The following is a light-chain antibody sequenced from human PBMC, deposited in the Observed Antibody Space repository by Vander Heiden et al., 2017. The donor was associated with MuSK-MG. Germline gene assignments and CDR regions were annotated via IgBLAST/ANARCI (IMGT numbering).Light chain of an antibody. CDR1: QSVSSY. J-gene: IGKJ1*01. CDR3: QQRTNGHLTWT. CDR2: DAS. Sequence: EIVLTQSPATLSLSPGERATLSCRASQSVSSYLAWYQQKPGQAPRLLIYDASNRATGIKARFSGSGYGTDFTLTINSREPEDFAVYYCQQRTNGHLTWTFGQGTKVEIK. V-gene: IGKV3-11*01.